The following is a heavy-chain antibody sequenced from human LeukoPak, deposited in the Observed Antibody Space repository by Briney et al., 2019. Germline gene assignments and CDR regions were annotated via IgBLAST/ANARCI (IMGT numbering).Heavy chain of an antibody. D-gene: IGHD6-19*01. CDR3: AKDRRIAVAGSSGFDP. CDR1: GFTLSSYG. CDR2: ISYDGSNK. Sequence: GGSLRLSRAASGFTLSSYGMHWVRQAPGKGLEWVAVISYDGSNKYYADSVKGRFTISRDNSKNTLYLQMNSLRAEDTAVYYCAKDRRIAVAGSSGFDPWGQGTLVTVSS. V-gene: IGHV3-30*18. J-gene: IGHJ5*02.